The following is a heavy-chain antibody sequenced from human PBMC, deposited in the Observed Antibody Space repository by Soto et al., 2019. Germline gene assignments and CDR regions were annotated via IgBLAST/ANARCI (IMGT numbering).Heavy chain of an antibody. CDR1: GYTFTSYG. V-gene: IGHV1-18*01. D-gene: IGHD2-2*01. Sequence: QVQLVQSGAEEKKPGASVKVSCKASGYTFTSYGISWVRQAPGQGLEWMGWISAYNGNTNYAQKPQGRVTMTTDTSTSTAYMELRSLRSDDTAVYYCARVPLIVVVPAAIAAFDIWGQGTMVTVSS. CDR3: ARVPLIVVVPAAIAAFDI. J-gene: IGHJ3*02. CDR2: ISAYNGNT.